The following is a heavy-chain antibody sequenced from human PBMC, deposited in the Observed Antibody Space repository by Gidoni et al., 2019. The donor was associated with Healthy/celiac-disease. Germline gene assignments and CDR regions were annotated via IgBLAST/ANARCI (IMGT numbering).Heavy chain of an antibody. CDR3: ARTTVVTPHAFDI. J-gene: IGHJ3*02. Sequence: QAQLVPSGAEVKTPGASVKVSCKASGYTFTSYYMHWVRQASGQGLAWMGIINPSGGSTSYAQKFQGRVTMTRDTSTSTVYMELSSLRSEDTAVYYCARTTVVTPHAFDIWGQGTMVTVSS. CDR1: GYTFTSYY. CDR2: INPSGGST. V-gene: IGHV1-46*01. D-gene: IGHD4-17*01.